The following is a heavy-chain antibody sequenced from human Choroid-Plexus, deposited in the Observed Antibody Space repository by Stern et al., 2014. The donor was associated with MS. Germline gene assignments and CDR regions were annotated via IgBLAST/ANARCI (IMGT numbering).Heavy chain of an antibody. CDR3: ARTQRGITIFGVVTDYYSLGMDV. CDR1: GYIFTGYY. Sequence: QVQLVQSGAEVKKPGASVKVSCKTSGYIFTGYYIHWVRQAPGQGLEWMAWINPNTGGTKYAQKFQGRVTMSRDTSISPAYVELSSLTSDDTAVYYCARTQRGITIFGVVTDYYSLGMDVWGQGPPVTVSS. CDR2: INPNTGGT. V-gene: IGHV1-2*02. D-gene: IGHD3-3*01. J-gene: IGHJ6*02.